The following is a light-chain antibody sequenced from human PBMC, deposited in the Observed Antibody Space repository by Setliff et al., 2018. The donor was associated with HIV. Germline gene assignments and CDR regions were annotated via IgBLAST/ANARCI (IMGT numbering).Light chain of an antibody. CDR2: TNS. J-gene: IGLJ2*01. CDR1: NSNIGTTT. Sequence: QSVLTQSPSVSGTPGQRVTISCSGSNSNIGTTTVNWYQRLPGAAPKLIIYTNSSRPSGVPDRFSGSKSGTSASLAISGLRSEDEAEYYCAAWDDLSSPDVQFGGGTKVTVL. CDR3: AAWDDLSSPDVQ. V-gene: IGLV1-44*01.